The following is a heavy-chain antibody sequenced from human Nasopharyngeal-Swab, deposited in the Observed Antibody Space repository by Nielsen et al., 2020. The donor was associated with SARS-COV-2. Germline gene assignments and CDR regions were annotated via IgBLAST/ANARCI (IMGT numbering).Heavy chain of an antibody. Sequence: GESLKISCAASGFTFSSYSMNWVRQAPGKGLEWVSSISSSSSYIYYADSVKGRFTISRDNAKNSLYLQMNSLRAEDTAVYYCARDNNYYDSSGYYSGYYYGMDVWGQGTTVTVSS. CDR3: ARDNNYYDSSGYYSGYYYGMDV. J-gene: IGHJ6*02. CDR2: ISSSSSYI. V-gene: IGHV3-21*01. D-gene: IGHD3-22*01. CDR1: GFTFSSYS.